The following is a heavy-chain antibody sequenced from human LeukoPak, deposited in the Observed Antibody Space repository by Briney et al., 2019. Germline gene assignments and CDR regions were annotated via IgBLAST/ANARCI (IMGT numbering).Heavy chain of an antibody. J-gene: IGHJ6*03. CDR3: ARDYVVVVAATFYYYYYMDV. D-gene: IGHD2-15*01. Sequence: ASVKVSCKASGYTFTSYDINWVRQATGQGLEWMGWMNPNSGNTGYAQKFQGRVTMTRDMSTSTVYMELSSLRSEDTAVYYCARDYVVVVAATFYYYYYMDVWGKGTTVTVSS. V-gene: IGHV1-8*01. CDR1: GYTFTSYD. CDR2: MNPNSGNT.